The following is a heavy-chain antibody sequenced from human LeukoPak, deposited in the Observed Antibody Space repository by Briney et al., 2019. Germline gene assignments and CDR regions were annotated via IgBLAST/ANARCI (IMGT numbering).Heavy chain of an antibody. D-gene: IGHD3-16*01. J-gene: IGHJ6*03. CDR2: IWYDGSNK. Sequence: GRSLRLSCAASGFTFSSYGMHWVRQAPGKGLEWVAVIWYDGSNKYYADSVKGRFTISRDNSKNTLYLQMNSLRAEDTAVYYCAKADSIRPYYYYYMDVWGKGTTVTVSS. V-gene: IGHV3-33*06. CDR1: GFTFSSYG. CDR3: AKADSIRPYYYYYMDV.